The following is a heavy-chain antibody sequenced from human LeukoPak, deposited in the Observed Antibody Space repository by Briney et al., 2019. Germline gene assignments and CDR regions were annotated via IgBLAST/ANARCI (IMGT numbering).Heavy chain of an antibody. CDR3: ARVCDTSSYYTYYFDY. V-gene: IGHV1-2*02. CDR2: INSNSGGT. CDR1: GYTFTAPY. J-gene: IGHJ4*02. D-gene: IGHD3-22*01. Sequence: ASVHVSSTASGYTFTAPYIHWVRQAPGQGLEWMGWINSNSGGTNYEPKFQGRVTMTRDPSISTADMELSRLRADDTAVYFCARVCDTSSYYTYYFDYWGQGTLVTVSS.